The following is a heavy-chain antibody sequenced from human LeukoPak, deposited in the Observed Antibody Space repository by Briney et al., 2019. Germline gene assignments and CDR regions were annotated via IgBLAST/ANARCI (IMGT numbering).Heavy chain of an antibody. D-gene: IGHD5/OR15-5a*01. V-gene: IGHV3-64*05. Sequence: PGGSLRLSCSASGFTFSSHAMHWVRQAPGKGLEYVSSIRSNGDRTYYADLVNGIFTISSTTSNTTLYFQISRRRAEDTADYYCVKRPIVSTTFDYWGQGTLVTVAS. J-gene: IGHJ4*02. CDR1: GFTFSSHA. CDR3: VKRPIVSTTFDY. CDR2: IRSNGDRT.